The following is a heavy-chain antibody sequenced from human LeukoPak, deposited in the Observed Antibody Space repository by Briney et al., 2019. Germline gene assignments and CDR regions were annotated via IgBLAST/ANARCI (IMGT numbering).Heavy chain of an antibody. Sequence: GGFLRLSCAASGFTFTTYNINWVRQAPGKGLEWVSSISSSSSYIYYADSVKGRFTISRDNAKNSLYLQMNSLRAEDTAVYYCAAEGYSSSFDYWGQGTLVTVSS. CDR1: GFTFTTYN. J-gene: IGHJ4*02. V-gene: IGHV3-21*01. CDR2: ISSSSSYI. D-gene: IGHD6-13*01. CDR3: AAEGYSSSFDY.